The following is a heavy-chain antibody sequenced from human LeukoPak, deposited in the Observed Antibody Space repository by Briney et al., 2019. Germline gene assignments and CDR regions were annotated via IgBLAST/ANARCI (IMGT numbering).Heavy chain of an antibody. J-gene: IGHJ4*02. CDR1: GFTLSSYA. CDR2: IKQDGSEK. Sequence: GGSLRLSCAASGFTLSSYAMSWVRQAPGKGLEWVANIKQDGSEKYYVDSVKGRFTISRDNAKNSLYLQMNSLRAEDTAVYYCARIMITFGGVIAPGYFDYWGQGTLVTVSS. CDR3: ARIMITFGGVIAPGYFDY. D-gene: IGHD3-16*02. V-gene: IGHV3-7*01.